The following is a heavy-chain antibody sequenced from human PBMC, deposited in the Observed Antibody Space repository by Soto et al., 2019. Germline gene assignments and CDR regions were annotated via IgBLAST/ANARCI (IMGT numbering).Heavy chain of an antibody. J-gene: IGHJ4*02. CDR3: ARVRVKQWLVLRALFDY. CDR2: INHSGST. V-gene: IGHV4-34*01. CDR1: GGSFSGYY. Sequence: SETLSLTCAVYGGSFSGYYWSWIRQPPGKGLEWIGEINHSGSTNYNPSLKSRVTISVDTSKNQFSLKLSSVTAADTAVYYCARVRVKQWLVLRALFDYWGQGTLVTVSS. D-gene: IGHD6-19*01.